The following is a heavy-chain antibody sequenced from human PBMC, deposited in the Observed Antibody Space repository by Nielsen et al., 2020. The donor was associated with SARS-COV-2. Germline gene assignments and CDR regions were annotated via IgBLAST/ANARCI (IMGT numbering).Heavy chain of an antibody. D-gene: IGHD6-13*01. CDR3: ARDRGSSWSNHFDP. CDR1: GYTFAGYY. J-gene: IGHJ5*02. Sequence: VKVSCKASGYTFAGYYLHWVRRVPGQGLEWMGWINPTSGDPHYAQKFQGRVTMSRDTSISTAYMEMDRLTFDDTAVYYCARDRGSSWSNHFDPWGQGTQVTVSS. V-gene: IGHV1-2*02. CDR2: INPTSGDP.